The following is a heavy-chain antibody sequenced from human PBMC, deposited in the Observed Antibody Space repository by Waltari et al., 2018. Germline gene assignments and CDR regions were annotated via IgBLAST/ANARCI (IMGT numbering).Heavy chain of an antibody. CDR2: IIPILGIA. V-gene: IGHV1-69*04. Sequence: QVQLVQSGAEVKKPGSSVKVSCKASGGPFSSYPISWVRQAPGQGLEWRGRIIPILGIANYAQKFQGRVTITADKSTSTAYMELSSLRSEDTAVYYCARDLGVGATSFDYWGQGTLVTVSS. CDR3: ARDLGVGATSFDY. CDR1: GGPFSSYP. J-gene: IGHJ4*02. D-gene: IGHD1-26*01.